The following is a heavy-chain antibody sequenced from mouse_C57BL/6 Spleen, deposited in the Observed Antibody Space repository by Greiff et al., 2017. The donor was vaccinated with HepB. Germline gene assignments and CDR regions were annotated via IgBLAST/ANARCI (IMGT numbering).Heavy chain of an antibody. D-gene: IGHD1-1*01. CDR1: GFSLTSYG. CDR3: AKGRRYYGSSTYYYAMDY. Sequence: QVQLQQSGPGLVAPSQSLSITCTVSGFSLTSYGVSWVRQPPGKGLEWLGVIWGDGSTNYHSALISRLSISKDNSKSQVFVKLNSLQTDDTATYYCAKGRRYYGSSTYYYAMDYWGQGTSVTVSS. J-gene: IGHJ4*01. V-gene: IGHV2-3*01. CDR2: IWGDGST.